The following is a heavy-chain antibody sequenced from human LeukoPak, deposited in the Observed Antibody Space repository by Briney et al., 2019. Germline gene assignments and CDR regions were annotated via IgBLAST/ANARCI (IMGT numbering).Heavy chain of an antibody. J-gene: IGHJ4*02. V-gene: IGHV3-20*04. CDR1: GFTFDDYG. D-gene: IGHD3-16*01. Sequence: PGGSLRLSCAASGFTFDDYGMSWVRQAPGKGLEWVSGINWNGGSTGYADSVKGRFTISRDNAKNSLYLQMNSLRAEDTALYYCARGIRPSLRELIFDYWGQGTLVTVSS. CDR3: ARGIRPSLRELIFDY. CDR2: INWNGGST.